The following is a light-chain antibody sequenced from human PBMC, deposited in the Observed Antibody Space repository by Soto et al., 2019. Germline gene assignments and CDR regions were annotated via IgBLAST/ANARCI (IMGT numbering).Light chain of an antibody. CDR1: HDISTY. CDR3: QQSFTTPS. CDR2: EAS. Sequence: DIQLTQSPSLLSASLRDRVTIPCRASHDISTYLAWYQQKPGKAPRLMIYEASTLQSGVPSRFSGRGFGTDFTLTISSLQPEDFATYYCQQSFTTPSFGQGTRLEIK. V-gene: IGKV1-39*01. J-gene: IGKJ5*01.